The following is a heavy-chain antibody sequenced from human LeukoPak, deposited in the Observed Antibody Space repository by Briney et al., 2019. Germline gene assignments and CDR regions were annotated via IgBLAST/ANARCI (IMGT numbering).Heavy chain of an antibody. CDR3: ARRFDL. J-gene: IGHJ5*02. Sequence: PGGSLRLSCTASGFTLSSYEMNWVRQAPGKGLEWVSKVSSSRSTMYYADSVKGRFTISRDNAKNSLFLQMSSLRAEDTAIYYCARRFDLWGQGTLVTVSS. V-gene: IGHV3-48*03. CDR1: GFTLSSYE. CDR2: VSSSRSTM.